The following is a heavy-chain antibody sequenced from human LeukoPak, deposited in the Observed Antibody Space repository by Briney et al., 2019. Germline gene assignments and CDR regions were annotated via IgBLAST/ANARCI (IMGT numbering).Heavy chain of an antibody. D-gene: IGHD2-21*02. CDR2: IYYSGST. CDR1: GGSMSTYY. CDR3: TRLGRGGDWFDY. Sequence: SETLSLTCTVSGGSMSTYYWSWIRQPPGKGLEWIGYIYYSGSTNYNSSLKSRVSMSVDTSKNQFFLKVNSVTAADAAVYYCTRLGRGGDWFDYWGQGTLVTVSS. V-gene: IGHV4-59*01. J-gene: IGHJ4*02.